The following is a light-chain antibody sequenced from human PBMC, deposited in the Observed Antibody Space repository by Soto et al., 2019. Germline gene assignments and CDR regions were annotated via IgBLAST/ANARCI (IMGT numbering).Light chain of an antibody. J-gene: IGLJ3*02. CDR1: NSNIGSNT. V-gene: IGLV1-44*01. Sequence: QSVLTQPPSASGTPGQRVTISCSGSNSNIGSNTVSWYQQLPGTAPKLLIYSNNQRPSGVPDRISGSKSGTSASLAISGLQSEDEADYYCAAWDDSLNGWVFGGGTKVTVL. CDR2: SNN. CDR3: AAWDDSLNGWV.